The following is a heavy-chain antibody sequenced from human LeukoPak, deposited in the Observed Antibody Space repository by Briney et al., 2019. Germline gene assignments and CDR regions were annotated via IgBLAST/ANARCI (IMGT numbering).Heavy chain of an antibody. V-gene: IGHV3-21*01. CDR1: GFTLSSYA. CDR3: ARESLGSSGYYRDY. D-gene: IGHD3-22*01. CDR2: ISSSSSYI. J-gene: IGHJ4*02. Sequence: GRSLRLSCAASGFTLSSYAMSWVRQAPGKGLEWVSSISSSSSYIYYADSVKGRFTISRDNAKNSLYLQMNCLRAEDTAVYYCARESLGSSGYYRDYWGQGTLVTVSS.